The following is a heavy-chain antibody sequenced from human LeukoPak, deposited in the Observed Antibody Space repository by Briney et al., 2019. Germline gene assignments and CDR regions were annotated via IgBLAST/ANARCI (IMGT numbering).Heavy chain of an antibody. CDR1: GYTFTGYY. D-gene: IGHD1-26*01. CDR2: INPNSGGT. V-gene: IGHV1-2*02. J-gene: IGHJ4*02. CDR3: ARFRIVGALFDY. Sequence: ASVKVSCKASGYTFTGYYMHWVRQAPGQGLEWMEWINPNSGGTNYAQKFQGRVTMTRDTSISTAYMELSRLRSDDTAVYYCARFRIVGALFDYWGQGTLVTVSS.